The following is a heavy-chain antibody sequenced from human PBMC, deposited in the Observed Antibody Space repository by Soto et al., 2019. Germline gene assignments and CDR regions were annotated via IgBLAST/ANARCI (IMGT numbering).Heavy chain of an antibody. CDR1: GDSVSNDNYY. CDR3: ARSQRGRTAFTFDY. CDR2: IYYSGTT. Sequence: SETLSLTCAVSGDSVSNDNYYWSWIRQPPGKGLEWIGYIYYSGTTNYNSYLKSRLSLSVDMSKNQFSLELASVTAADTAVYFCARSQRGRTAFTFDYWGQGALVTVSS. D-gene: IGHD3-16*01. V-gene: IGHV4-61*01. J-gene: IGHJ4*02.